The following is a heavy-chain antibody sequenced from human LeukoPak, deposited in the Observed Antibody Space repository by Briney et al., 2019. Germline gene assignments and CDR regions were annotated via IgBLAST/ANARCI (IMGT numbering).Heavy chain of an antibody. V-gene: IGHV3-30*09. D-gene: IGHD3-22*01. CDR1: EFIFTSYA. J-gene: IGHJ4*02. Sequence: GGSLRLSCAASEFIFTSYAMHWVRQAAGKGLEWVAVISYDGSSKSYADSVRGRFAISRDNSKNTLYLQMNSLRAEDTAVYYCARTFYSEGSANYYFDYWGQGTLVSVSS. CDR3: ARTFYSEGSANYYFDY. CDR2: ISYDGSSK.